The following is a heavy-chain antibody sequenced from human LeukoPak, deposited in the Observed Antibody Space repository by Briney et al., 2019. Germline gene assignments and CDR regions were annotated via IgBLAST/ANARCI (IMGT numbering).Heavy chain of an antibody. D-gene: IGHD5-18*01. CDR2: IYYSEST. J-gene: IGHJ6*03. V-gene: IGHV4-59*01. Sequence: SETLSLTCTVSGGSISSYYWSWIRQPPGKGLEWIGYIYYSESTNYNPSLKSRVTISVDTSKNQFSLKLSSVTAADTAVYYCARNTAMEYYYMDVWGKGTTVTVSS. CDR1: GGSISSYY. CDR3: ARNTAMEYYYMDV.